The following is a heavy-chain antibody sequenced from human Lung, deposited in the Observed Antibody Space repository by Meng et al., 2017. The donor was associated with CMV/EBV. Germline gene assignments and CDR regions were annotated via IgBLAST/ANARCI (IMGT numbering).Heavy chain of an antibody. CDR1: GNGFTTYW. J-gene: IGHJ4*02. D-gene: IGHD3-10*01. V-gene: IGHV5-51*01. CDR2: IYPRDSDT. CDR3: ARRDYYDLGSGN. Sequence: ESLKISCQVSGNGFTTYWIGWVRQISGKGLEWMGIIYPRDSDTVYMMSFQGRVTISADKSINTVYLQWDSLRASDTAMYYCARRDYYDLGSGNWGQGTLVTFSS.